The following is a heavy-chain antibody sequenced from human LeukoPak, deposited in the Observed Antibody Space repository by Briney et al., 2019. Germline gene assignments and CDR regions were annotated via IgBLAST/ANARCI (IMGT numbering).Heavy chain of an antibody. CDR2: IWYDGTDK. J-gene: IGHJ4*02. CDR1: GFTFANYA. CDR3: ARDEGVLLVPSYYFDY. V-gene: IGHV3-33*01. Sequence: GGSLRLSCAASGFTFANYAMHWVRQAPGKGLEWVAVIWYDGTDKYYADSVKGRFTISRDNSKRTLYLQMNSLRVEDTAIYYCARDEGVLLVPSYYFDYWGQGTLVTVSS. D-gene: IGHD3-10*01.